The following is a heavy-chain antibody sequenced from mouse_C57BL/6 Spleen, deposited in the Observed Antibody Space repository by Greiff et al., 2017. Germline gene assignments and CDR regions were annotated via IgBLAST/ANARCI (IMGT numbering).Heavy chain of an antibody. CDR3: ARGILLRTYFDY. CDR2: INPSNGGT. J-gene: IGHJ2*01. Sequence: QVQLQQPGTELVKPGASVKLSCKASGYTFTSYWMHWVKQRPGQGLEWIGNINPSNGGTNYNEKFKSKATLTVDKSSSAAYMQLSSLTSEDSAVYYCARGILLRTYFDYWGQGTTLTVSS. D-gene: IGHD1-1*01. CDR1: GYTFTSYW. V-gene: IGHV1-53*01.